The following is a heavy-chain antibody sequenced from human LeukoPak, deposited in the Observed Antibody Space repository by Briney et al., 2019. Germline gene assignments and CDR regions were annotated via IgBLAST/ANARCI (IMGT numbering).Heavy chain of an antibody. J-gene: IGHJ3*02. CDR3: ARVCSSTSCYRSDAFDI. CDR1: GCSISSYY. V-gene: IGHV4-59*01. Sequence: SETLSLTCTVSGCSISSYYWSWIRQPPGKGLEWIGYIYYSGSTNYNPSLKSRVTISVDTSKNQFSLKLSSVTAADTAVYYCARVCSSTSCYRSDAFDIWGQGTMVTVSS. CDR2: IYYSGST. D-gene: IGHD2-2*02.